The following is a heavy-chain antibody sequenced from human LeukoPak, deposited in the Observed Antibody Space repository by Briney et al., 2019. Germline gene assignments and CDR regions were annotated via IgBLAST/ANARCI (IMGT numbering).Heavy chain of an antibody. D-gene: IGHD2-15*01. V-gene: IGHV3-21*01. CDR3: ARDSRVARAYYGMDV. Sequence: GGSPRLSCAASGFTFSSYSMNWVRQAPGKGLEWVSSISSSSSYIYYADSVKGRFTISRDNAKNSLYLQMNSLRAEDTAVYYCARDSRVARAYYGMDVWGQGTTVTVSS. CDR1: GFTFSSYS. CDR2: ISSSSSYI. J-gene: IGHJ6*02.